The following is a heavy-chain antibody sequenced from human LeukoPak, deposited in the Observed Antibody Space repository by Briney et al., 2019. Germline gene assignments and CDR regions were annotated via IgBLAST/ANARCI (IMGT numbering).Heavy chain of an antibody. D-gene: IGHD5-12*01. J-gene: IGHJ4*02. CDR3: ARVSGYKNFDY. CDR2: IYYSGST. CDR1: GYSISSSYY. Sequence: SETLSLTCTVSGYSISSSYYWSWIRQPPGKGLEWIGYIYYSGSTNYNPSLKSRVTISVDTSKNQFSLKLSSVTAADTAVYYCARVSGYKNFDYWGQGTLVTVSS. V-gene: IGHV4-61*01.